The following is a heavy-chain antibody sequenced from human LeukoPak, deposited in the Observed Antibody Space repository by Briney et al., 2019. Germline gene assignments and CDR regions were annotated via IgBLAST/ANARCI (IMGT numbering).Heavy chain of an antibody. CDR2: IRDGGAST. CDR3: AKAGRSGWYPGWPFDI. D-gene: IGHD6-19*01. V-gene: IGHV3-23*01. CDR1: GFTFLTYA. J-gene: IGHJ3*02. Sequence: GGSLRLSCAASGFTFLTYAMSWVRQAPGKGLQWVSVIRDGGASTYYADSVKGRFTISRDNSKNTLYLQMNSLRAEDTAVYYCAKAGRSGWYPGWPFDIWGQGTMVTVSS.